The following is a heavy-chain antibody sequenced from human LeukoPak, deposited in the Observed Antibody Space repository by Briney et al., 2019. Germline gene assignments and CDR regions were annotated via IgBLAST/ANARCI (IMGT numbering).Heavy chain of an antibody. CDR1: GFTFNTYW. D-gene: IGHD2-2*01. Sequence: PGGSLRLSCAASGFTFNTYWMSWVRQAPGKGLEWVANIKQDGSEKYYVGSVKGRFTISRDNADNSLYLQMDSLRAEDTAVYYCARDAPRYCSSTSCFFGYWGQGTLVTVSS. V-gene: IGHV3-7*01. CDR3: ARDAPRYCSSTSCFFGY. J-gene: IGHJ4*02. CDR2: IKQDGSEK.